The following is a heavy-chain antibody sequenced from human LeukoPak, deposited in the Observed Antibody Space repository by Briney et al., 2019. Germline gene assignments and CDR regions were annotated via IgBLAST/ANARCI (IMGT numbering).Heavy chain of an antibody. D-gene: IGHD4-17*01. V-gene: IGHV1-46*01. CDR2: INPSGSYT. CDR1: GYTFTSYG. CDR3: ARGGATVTTGAFDI. Sequence: ASVKVSCKASGYTFTSYGISWVRQAPGQGLEWMGIINPSGSYTSYAQKFQGRVTMTRDTSTSTVYMELSSLRSEDTAVYYCARGGATVTTGAFDIWGQGTMVTVSS. J-gene: IGHJ3*02.